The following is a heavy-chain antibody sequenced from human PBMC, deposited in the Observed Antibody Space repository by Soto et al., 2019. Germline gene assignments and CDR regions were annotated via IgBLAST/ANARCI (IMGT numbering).Heavy chain of an antibody. J-gene: IGHJ6*02. V-gene: IGHV5-51*01. Sequence: GESLKISCKGSGYSFTSYWIAWVRQMPGKGLEWMGIIYPGYSDTRYSSSFQGQVTISADKSFNTAYLQWSSLKASDTAMYYCARLQRDGMDVWGQGTTVTVSS. CDR2: IYPGYSDT. CDR3: ARLQRDGMDV. D-gene: IGHD6-25*01. CDR1: GYSFTSYW.